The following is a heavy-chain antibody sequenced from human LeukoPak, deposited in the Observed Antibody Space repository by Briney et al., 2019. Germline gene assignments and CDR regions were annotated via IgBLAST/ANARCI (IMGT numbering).Heavy chain of an antibody. J-gene: IGHJ4*02. CDR1: GFTVSSNY. Sequence: GGSLRLSCAASGFTVSSNYLSWVRQAPGKGLEWVSLLYSAGHTYYADSVKGRFTISRDISRNTLYLQMDSLRAEDTAVYYCARSVLIRGVMDDWGQGTLVAVSS. V-gene: IGHV3-66*01. D-gene: IGHD3-10*01. CDR3: ARSVLIRGVMDD. CDR2: LYSAGHT.